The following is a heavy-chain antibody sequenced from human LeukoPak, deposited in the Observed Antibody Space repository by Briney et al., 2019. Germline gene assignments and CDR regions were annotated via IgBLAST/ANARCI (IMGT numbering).Heavy chain of an antibody. D-gene: IGHD2-15*01. Sequence: SVKVSCKASGGTFSSYAINWMRQAPGQGLEWMGKIIPMLGTVNYAQKFQGRVTIIADKFTSTAYMELSSLRSEDTAVYYCASCSGGSCYSGYWGQGTLVTVSS. V-gene: IGHV1-69*04. CDR2: IIPMLGTV. CDR1: GGTFSSYA. J-gene: IGHJ4*02. CDR3: ASCSGGSCYSGY.